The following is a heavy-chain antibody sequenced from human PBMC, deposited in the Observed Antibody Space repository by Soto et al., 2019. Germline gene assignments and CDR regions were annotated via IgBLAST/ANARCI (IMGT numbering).Heavy chain of an antibody. CDR3: AADPALYLTPALDY. CDR2: IVVGSGIT. V-gene: IGHV1-58*01. CDR1: GFTFTSSA. D-gene: IGHD1-20*01. Sequence: QMQLVQSGPAVKKPGTSVKVSCKASGFTFTSSAVQWVRQARGQRLEWIGWIVVGSGITNDAQKFQERVTITRDMSTSTADMELISRRSEDTAVYYCAADPALYLTPALDYWGQGTLVTVSS. J-gene: IGHJ4*02.